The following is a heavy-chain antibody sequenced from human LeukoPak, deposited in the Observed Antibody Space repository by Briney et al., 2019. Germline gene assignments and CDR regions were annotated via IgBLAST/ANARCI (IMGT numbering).Heavy chain of an antibody. CDR1: GFTFDDYA. V-gene: IGHV3-9*01. D-gene: IGHD1-26*01. J-gene: IGHJ4*02. CDR2: ISWNSGSI. Sequence: PGGSLRLSCAASGFTFDDYAMHWVRQAPGKGLEWVSGISWNSGSIGYADSVKGRFTISRDNVKNSLYLQMNSLRAEDTALYYCAKDSTDSGSYRAGYFDYWGQGTLVTVSS. CDR3: AKDSTDSGSYRAGYFDY.